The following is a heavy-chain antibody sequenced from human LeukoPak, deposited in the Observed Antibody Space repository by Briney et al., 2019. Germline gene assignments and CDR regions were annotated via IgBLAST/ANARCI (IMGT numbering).Heavy chain of an antibody. CDR1: GFTFSSYA. J-gene: IGHJ5*02. CDR2: ISGSGGST. CDR3: AKDIAVADNWFDP. Sequence: GGSMRLSCAASGFTFSSYAMSWVRQAPGKGLEWVSAISGSGGSTYYADSVKGRFTISRDNSRNTLYLQMNSLRAEDTAVYYCAKDIAVADNWFDPWGQGTLVTVSS. V-gene: IGHV3-23*01. D-gene: IGHD6-19*01.